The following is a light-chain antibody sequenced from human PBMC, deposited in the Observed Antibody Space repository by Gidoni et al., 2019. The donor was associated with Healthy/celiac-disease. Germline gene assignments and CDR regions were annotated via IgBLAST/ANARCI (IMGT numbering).Light chain of an antibody. CDR3: QQYNSYSVT. CDR2: KAS. J-gene: IGKJ5*01. Sequence: DIQMTQSPSTLSASVGDRVTITCRASQSISSRLAWYQQKPGKAPKLLIYKASSLESGVPSRFSGSGSGTEFTLTISSLQPDDFATYCCQQYNSYSVTFGQGTRLEIK. CDR1: QSISSR. V-gene: IGKV1-5*03.